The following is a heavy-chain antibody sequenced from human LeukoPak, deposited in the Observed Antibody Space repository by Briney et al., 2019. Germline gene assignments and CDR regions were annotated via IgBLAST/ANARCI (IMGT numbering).Heavy chain of an antibody. Sequence: PSETLSLTCAVYGGSFSGYYWSWIRQPPGKGLEWIGEINHRGSTNYNPSLKSRVTISVDTSKNQFSLKLSSVTAADTAVYYCARLGASAAAGTGRRDYYYYYMDVWGKGTTVTISS. CDR3: ARLGASAAAGTGRRDYYYYYMDV. J-gene: IGHJ6*03. CDR1: GGSFSGYY. CDR2: INHRGST. V-gene: IGHV4-34*01. D-gene: IGHD6-13*01.